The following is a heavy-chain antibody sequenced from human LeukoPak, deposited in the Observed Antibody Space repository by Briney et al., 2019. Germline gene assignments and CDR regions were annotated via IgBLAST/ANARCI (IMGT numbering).Heavy chain of an antibody. CDR2: INPNSGGT. J-gene: IGHJ4*02. CDR1: GYTFTGYY. Sequence: GASVKVSCKASGYTFTGYYMHWVRQAPGQGLEWMGWINPNSGGTNYAQKFQGRVTMTRDTSISTAYMELSRLRSDDTAVYYCARLKSSKAVAGFDYWGQGTLVTVSS. CDR3: ARLKSSKAVAGFDY. D-gene: IGHD6-19*01. V-gene: IGHV1-2*02.